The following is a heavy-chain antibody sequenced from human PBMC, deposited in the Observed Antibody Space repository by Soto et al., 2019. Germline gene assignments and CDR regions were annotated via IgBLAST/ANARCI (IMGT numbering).Heavy chain of an antibody. J-gene: IGHJ4*01. Sequence: EEQLVASGGGLVQPGGSLRLSCAASGFTRRSYWMSWVRQAPGKGLEWLATIKTDASEKKYVDSVKGRFTVSRDNAKNSLYLQMDSLRAEDTAVYYCVRDSGDGSGSSVCHYPYCWGRGTMVTVSS. CDR3: VRDSGDGSGSSVCHYPYC. D-gene: IGHD3-10*01. CDR2: IKTDASEK. V-gene: IGHV3-7*01. CDR1: GFTRRSYW.